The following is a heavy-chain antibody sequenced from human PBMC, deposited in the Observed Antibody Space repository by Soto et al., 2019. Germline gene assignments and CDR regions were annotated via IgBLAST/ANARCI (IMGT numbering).Heavy chain of an antibody. V-gene: IGHV4-30-4*01. CDR1: GGSISSGDYY. J-gene: IGHJ5*02. Sequence: QVQLQESGPGLVKPSQTLSLTCTVSGGSISSGDYYWSWIRQPPGKGLEWIGYIYYSGSTYYNPCLKSRVTISVDTPKTQFSLKLSSVTAADTAVYYCARVYYDILTGPLNWFDPWGQGTLVTVSS. CDR2: IYYSGST. D-gene: IGHD3-9*01. CDR3: ARVYYDILTGPLNWFDP.